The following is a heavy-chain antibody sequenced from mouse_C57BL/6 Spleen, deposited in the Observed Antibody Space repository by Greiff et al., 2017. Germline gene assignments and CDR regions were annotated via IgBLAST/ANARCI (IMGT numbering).Heavy chain of an antibody. CDR2: ISYDGSN. CDR3: ARDREGSPFDY. Sequence: VQLKESGPGLVKPSQSLSLTCSVTGYSITSGYYWNWIRQFPGNKLEWMGYISYDGSNNYNPSLKNRISITRDTSKNQFFLKLNSVTTEDTATYYCARDREGSPFDYWGQGTTLTVSS. D-gene: IGHD1-1*02. V-gene: IGHV3-6*01. J-gene: IGHJ2*01. CDR1: GYSITSGYY.